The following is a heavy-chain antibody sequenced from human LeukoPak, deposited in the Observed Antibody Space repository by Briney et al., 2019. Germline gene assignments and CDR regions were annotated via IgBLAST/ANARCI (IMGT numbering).Heavy chain of an antibody. CDR1: GGAIISYY. J-gene: IGHJ6*03. CDR2: IYPTGNT. D-gene: IGHD3-22*01. Sequence: KSSETLSLTCSVSGGAIISYYWNWIRQPAGKGPEWIGRIYPTGNTDYNPSLKTRVTMSTDLSKKQFSLRLRSVTAADTAVYYCARLKFYDSTGYSPGYYMDVWGKGTAVTVSS. V-gene: IGHV4-4*07. CDR3: ARLKFYDSTGYSPGYYMDV.